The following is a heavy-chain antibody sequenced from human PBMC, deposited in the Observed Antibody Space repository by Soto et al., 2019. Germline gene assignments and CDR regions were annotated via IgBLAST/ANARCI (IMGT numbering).Heavy chain of an antibody. V-gene: IGHV3-23*01. CDR3: AKNPGYYYDSTGYHFDY. Sequence: GGSLRLSCAASEFTFSNYAMSWVRQAPGKGLEWVSAISYGGGTAYYADSVKGRFTISRDNSKNTLYLQMNSLRAEDTAVYYCAKNPGYYYDSTGYHFDYWGQGTLVTVSS. J-gene: IGHJ4*02. CDR2: ISYGGGTA. D-gene: IGHD3-22*01. CDR1: EFTFSNYA.